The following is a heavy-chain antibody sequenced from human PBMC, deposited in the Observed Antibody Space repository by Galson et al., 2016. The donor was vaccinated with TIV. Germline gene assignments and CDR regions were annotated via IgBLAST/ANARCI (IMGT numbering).Heavy chain of an antibody. V-gene: IGHV6-1*01. CDR3: ASATPSSFGVVMTLDY. D-gene: IGHD3-3*01. J-gene: IGHJ4*02. CDR1: GDSVSSNSAA. CDR2: TYYRSKWYN. Sequence: CAISGDSVSSNSAAWNWIRQSPSRGLEWLGRTYYRSKWYNDYALSVKSRITINPATSKNQISLQLHSVTPEATALYYCASATPSSFGVVMTLDYWGQGTLVTVSS.